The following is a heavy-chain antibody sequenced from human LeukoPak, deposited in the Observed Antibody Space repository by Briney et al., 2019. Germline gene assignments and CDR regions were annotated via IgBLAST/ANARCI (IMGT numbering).Heavy chain of an antibody. J-gene: IGHJ4*02. CDR3: ARGFWYFDY. Sequence: PSETLSLTCAVYGGSFSGYYWSWIRQPPGKGLEWIGEINHSGSTNYNPSLKSRVTISVDTSKKQFSLKLSSVTAADTAVYYCARGFWYFDYWGQGTLVTVSS. V-gene: IGHV4-34*01. CDR2: INHSGST. CDR1: GGSFSGYY.